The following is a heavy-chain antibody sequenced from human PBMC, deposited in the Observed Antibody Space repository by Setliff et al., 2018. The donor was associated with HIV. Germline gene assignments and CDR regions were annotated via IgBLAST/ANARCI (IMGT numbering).Heavy chain of an antibody. CDR1: GATFNNYA. D-gene: IGHD4-17*01. J-gene: IGHJ6*03. V-gene: IGHV1-69*04. CDR2: IFPIFGIT. Sequence: SVKVSCKASGATFNNYAINWVRQAPGQGLEWMGRIFPIFGITNYAQKLQGRVTITADTSTSTAYMELSSLSSEDTAVYYCARDDPQVLPYSYYGQPPGGWYYYYYMYVWGRGTTVTVSS. CDR3: ARDDPQVLPYSYYGQPPGGWYYYYYMYV.